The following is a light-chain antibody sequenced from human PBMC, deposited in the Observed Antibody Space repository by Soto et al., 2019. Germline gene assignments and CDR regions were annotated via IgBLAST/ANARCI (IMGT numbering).Light chain of an antibody. V-gene: IGKV3-20*01. CDR2: GAS. CDR3: QQYGSSPRT. Sequence: EIVLTQSPGTLSLSPGERATLSCRASQSVSSSYLAWYQQKPGQAPRLLIYGASSRATGIPDRFSGSGSGTDFTLTIRRVEPEDFAVYYCQQYGSSPRTFGQGTKVEIK. J-gene: IGKJ1*01. CDR1: QSVSSSY.